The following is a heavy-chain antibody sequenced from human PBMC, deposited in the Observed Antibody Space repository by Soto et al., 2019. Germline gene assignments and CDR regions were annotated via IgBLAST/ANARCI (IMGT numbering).Heavy chain of an antibody. D-gene: IGHD6-19*01. V-gene: IGHV3-9*01. CDR2: ISWNSGSI. CDR1: GFTFDDYA. Sequence: EVQLVESGGGLVQPGRSLRLSCAASGFTFDDYAMHWVRQAPGKGLEWVSGISWNSGSIGYADSVKGRFTISRDNAKNSLYLQMNSLRAEDTALYYCAKDIDGAVAGSLVDYWGQGTLVTVSS. J-gene: IGHJ4*02. CDR3: AKDIDGAVAGSLVDY.